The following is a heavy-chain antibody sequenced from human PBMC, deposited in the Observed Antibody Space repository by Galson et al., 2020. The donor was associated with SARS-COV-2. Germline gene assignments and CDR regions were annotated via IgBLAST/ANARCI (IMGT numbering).Heavy chain of an antibody. Sequence: ASVKVSCKASGYTFTSYYMHWVRQPPGQGLAWMGIIHHSGDSTSNAQKFQGRVTLNRDTYTSTVYMEPSSLRSEDTAVYYCARDFAPACGLLLVGALPYYYGIDYWGLGTTVTVAS. CDR2: IHHSGDST. D-gene: IGHD1-26*01. J-gene: IGHJ6*02. CDR1: GYTFTSYY. CDR3: ARDFAPACGLLLVGALPYYYGIDY. V-gene: IGHV1-46*03.